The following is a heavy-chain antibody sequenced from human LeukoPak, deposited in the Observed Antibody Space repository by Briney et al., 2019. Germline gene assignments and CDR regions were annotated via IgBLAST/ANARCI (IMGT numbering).Heavy chain of an antibody. CDR1: GYTFTGYY. D-gene: IGHD6-13*01. Sequence: ASVKVSCKSSGYTFTGYYMHWVRQAPGQGLEWMGWINPNSGGTNYAQKFQGRVTVTRDTCISTAYMELSRLTSDDTAVYYCARGGYSSTLRAEYFQHWGQGTLVTVSS. CDR2: INPNSGGT. V-gene: IGHV1-2*02. J-gene: IGHJ1*01. CDR3: ARGGYSSTLRAEYFQH.